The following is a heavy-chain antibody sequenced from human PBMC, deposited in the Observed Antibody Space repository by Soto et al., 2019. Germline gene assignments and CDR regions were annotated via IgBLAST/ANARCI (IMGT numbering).Heavy chain of an antibody. CDR2: ISGSGGST. D-gene: IGHD6-19*01. Sequence: PGVPLRLPCAASGFTFSSFAMSWVRQAPGKGLEWVSAISGSGGSTYYADSAKGRFTISRDNSRNTLYLQMNSLRAEDTAVYYRAKRALAVAGTGDAFDIWGQGSMVTVSS. V-gene: IGHV3-23*01. J-gene: IGHJ3*02. CDR1: GFTFSSFA. CDR3: AKRALAVAGTGDAFDI.